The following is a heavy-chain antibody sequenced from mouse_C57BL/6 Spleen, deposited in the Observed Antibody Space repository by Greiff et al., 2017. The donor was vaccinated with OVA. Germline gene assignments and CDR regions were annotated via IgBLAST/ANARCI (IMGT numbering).Heavy chain of an antibody. V-gene: IGHV1-19*01. CDR2: INPYNGGT. D-gene: IGHD1-1*01. CDR1: GYTFTDYY. J-gene: IGHJ2*01. CDR3: ARELPIDY. Sequence: EVQGVESGPVLVKPGASVKMSCKASGYTFTDYYMNWVKQSHGKSLEWIGVINPYNGGTSYNQKFKGKATLTVDKSSSTAYMELNSLTSEDSAVYYCARELPIDYWGQGTTLTVSS.